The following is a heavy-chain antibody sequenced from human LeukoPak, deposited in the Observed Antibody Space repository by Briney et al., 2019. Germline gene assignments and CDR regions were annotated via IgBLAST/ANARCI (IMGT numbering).Heavy chain of an antibody. J-gene: IGHJ4*02. V-gene: IGHV3-48*02. CDR3: ATGIYGDPYYFDY. Sequence: GGSLRLSCAASGFTFSSYSMNWVRQAPGKGLEWVSYISSSSSTIYYADSVKGRFTISRDNAKNSLYLQMNSLRDEDTAVYYCATGIYGDPYYFDYWGQGTLVTVSS. CDR2: ISSSSSTI. CDR1: GFTFSSYS. D-gene: IGHD4-17*01.